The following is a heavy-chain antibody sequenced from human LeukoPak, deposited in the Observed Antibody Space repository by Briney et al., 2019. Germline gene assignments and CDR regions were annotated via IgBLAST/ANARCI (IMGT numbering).Heavy chain of an antibody. CDR3: ARDPAAVAGLMDV. CDR1: GFTFDDYG. Sequence: GGSLRLSCAASGFTFDDYGMSWVSQAPGKGLEWVSGINWNGGSTGYADSVKGRFTISRDNAKNSLYLQMNSLRAEDTALYYCARDPAAVAGLMDVWGKGTTVTVSS. J-gene: IGHJ6*03. CDR2: INWNGGST. V-gene: IGHV3-20*04. D-gene: IGHD6-19*01.